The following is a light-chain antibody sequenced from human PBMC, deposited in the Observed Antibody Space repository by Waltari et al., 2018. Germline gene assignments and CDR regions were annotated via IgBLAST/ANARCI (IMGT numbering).Light chain of an antibody. Sequence: QSALTQPPSASGSPGQSVSISCTGTSSNVGAYNDVSWYQHHPGKAPKLMIYGVDKRPSGVPDRFSGSKSGNTASLTVSGLQAEDEADYYCSSYAGRNNLGVFGGGTKLTVL. CDR3: SSYAGRNNLGV. CDR2: GVD. CDR1: SSNVGAYND. J-gene: IGLJ3*02. V-gene: IGLV2-8*01.